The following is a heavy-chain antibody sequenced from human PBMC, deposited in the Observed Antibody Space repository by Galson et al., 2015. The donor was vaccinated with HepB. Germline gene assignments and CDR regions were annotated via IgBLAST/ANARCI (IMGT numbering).Heavy chain of an antibody. V-gene: IGHV3-30*18. D-gene: IGHD6-6*01. Sequence: LRLSCAASGFTFSSYGMHWVRQAPGKGLEWVAVISYDGSNKYYADSVKGRFTISRDNSKNTLYLQMNSLRAEDTAVYYCAKDRGIAAPLHYYYYMDVWGKGTTVTVSS. CDR3: AKDRGIAAPLHYYYYMDV. CDR2: ISYDGSNK. J-gene: IGHJ6*03. CDR1: GFTFSSYG.